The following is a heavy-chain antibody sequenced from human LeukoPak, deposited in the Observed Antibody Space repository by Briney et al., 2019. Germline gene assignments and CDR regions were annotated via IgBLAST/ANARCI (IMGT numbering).Heavy chain of an antibody. D-gene: IGHD3-10*01. J-gene: IGHJ5*02. CDR3: ARDGMVRGVQPTNWFDP. V-gene: IGHV4-39*07. CDR1: GGSISSSPYY. CDR2: IYYSGST. Sequence: SETLSLTCAVSGGSISSSPYYWGWIRQPPGKGLEWIGSIYYSGSTYYNPSLKSRVTISVDTSKNQFSLRLSSVTAADTAVYYCARDGMVRGVQPTNWFDPWGQGTLVTVSS.